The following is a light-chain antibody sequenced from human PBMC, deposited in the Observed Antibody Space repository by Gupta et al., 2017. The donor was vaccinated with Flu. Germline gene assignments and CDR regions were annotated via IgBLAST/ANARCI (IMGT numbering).Light chain of an antibody. V-gene: IGKV4-1*01. Sequence: SCKSSQSFLSSSNNKNYLTWYQQKPGQPPKLLIYWASTRESGVPDRFSGSGSGTDFTLTISSLQAEDVAVYYCQQYYSTPQTFGQGTKVEIK. CDR2: WAS. CDR3: QQYYSTPQT. CDR1: QSFLSSSNNKNY. J-gene: IGKJ1*01.